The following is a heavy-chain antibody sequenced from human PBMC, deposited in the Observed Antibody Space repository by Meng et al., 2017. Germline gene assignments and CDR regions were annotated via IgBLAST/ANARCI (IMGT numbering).Heavy chain of an antibody. Sequence: LKEPVPPLFKPTQTRPLTCSLPWLSRSTRGVGVAWIRQPPGKALEWLALIYWDDDKRYSPSLKTRVTITKDTSKNQVVLTMTNMDPVDTGTYYCAHSPYDETSGVFYFDYWGQGTLVTVSS. J-gene: IGHJ4*02. CDR1: WLSRSTRGVG. CDR2: IYWDDDK. V-gene: IGHV2-5*02. CDR3: AHSPYDETSGVFYFDY. D-gene: IGHD3-22*01.